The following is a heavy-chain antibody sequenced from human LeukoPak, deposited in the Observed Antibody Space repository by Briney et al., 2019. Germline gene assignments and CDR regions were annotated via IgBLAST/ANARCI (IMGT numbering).Heavy chain of an antibody. J-gene: IGHJ4*02. CDR3: ARGVFTVGATTFDY. Sequence: ASVKVSCKASGGTFSSYAISWVRQAPGQGLEWMGGIIPIFGTANYAQKFQGRVTITADESTSTAYMELSSLRSEDTAVYYCARGVFTVGATTFDYWGQGTLVTVSS. D-gene: IGHD1-26*01. CDR2: IIPIFGTA. CDR1: GGTFSSYA. V-gene: IGHV1-69*01.